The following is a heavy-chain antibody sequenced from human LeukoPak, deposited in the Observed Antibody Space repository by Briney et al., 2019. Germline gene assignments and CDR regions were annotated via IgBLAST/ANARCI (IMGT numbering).Heavy chain of an antibody. J-gene: IGHJ6*02. Sequence: GESLQISCKGSGYSSTSYWIGWVRRMPGKGLEWMGIIYPGDSDTRYSPSFQGQVTISADKSISTAYLQWSSLKASDTAMYYCARRQASCSNGVCYTLYDMDVWGQGTTVTVSS. CDR3: ARRQASCSNGVCYTLYDMDV. CDR1: GYSSTSYW. V-gene: IGHV5-51*01. D-gene: IGHD2-8*01. CDR2: IYPGDSDT.